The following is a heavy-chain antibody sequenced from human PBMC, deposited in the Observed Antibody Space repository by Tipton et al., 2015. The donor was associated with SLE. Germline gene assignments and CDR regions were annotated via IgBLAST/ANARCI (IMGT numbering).Heavy chain of an antibody. Sequence: TLSLTCTVSGGSISSSSYYWSWIRQPPGKGLEWIGEINHSGSTNYNPSLKSRVTISVDTSKNQFSLKLSSVTAADTAVYYCARVAAAGGETGFDPWGQGTLVTVSS. CDR3: ARVAAAGGETGFDP. CDR1: GGSISSSSYY. CDR2: INHSGST. J-gene: IGHJ5*02. D-gene: IGHD6-13*01. V-gene: IGHV4-39*07.